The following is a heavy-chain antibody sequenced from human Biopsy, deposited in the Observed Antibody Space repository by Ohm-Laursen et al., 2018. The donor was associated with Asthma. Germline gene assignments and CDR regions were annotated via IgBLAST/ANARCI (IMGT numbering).Heavy chain of an antibody. D-gene: IGHD3-22*01. V-gene: IGHV3-30-3*01. CDR1: GFTFRSYA. Sequence: RSLRLSCSASGFTFRSYAMHWVRQAPGKGLEWVAVISYDGSNKYYADSVKGRFTISRDNSRNRLYLQINRLTVEDSAVYFCARQSGQDYGDSSGFDIWGQGTKVAVSS. CDR3: ARQSGQDYGDSSGFDI. CDR2: ISYDGSNK. J-gene: IGHJ3*02.